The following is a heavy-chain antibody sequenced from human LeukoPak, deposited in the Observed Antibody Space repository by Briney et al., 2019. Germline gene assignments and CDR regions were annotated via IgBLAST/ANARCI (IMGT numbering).Heavy chain of an antibody. Sequence: EASVKVSCKASGGTFSSYAISWVRQAPGQGLEWMGGIIPIFGTANYAQKFQGRVTITADESTSTAYMELSSLRSEDTAVYYCAREDVEMATIDYWGQGTLVTVSS. CDR3: AREDVEMATIDY. CDR1: GGTFSSYA. J-gene: IGHJ4*02. D-gene: IGHD5-24*01. V-gene: IGHV1-69*13. CDR2: IIPIFGTA.